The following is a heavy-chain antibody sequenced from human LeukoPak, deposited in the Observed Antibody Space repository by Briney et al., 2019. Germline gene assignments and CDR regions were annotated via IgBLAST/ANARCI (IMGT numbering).Heavy chain of an antibody. V-gene: IGHV3-21*01. CDR2: ISSSSSYI. Sequence: GGSLRLSCAASGFTFSSYSMNWVRQAPGKGLEWVSPISSSSSYIYYADSVKGRFTISRDNAKNSLYLQMNSLRAEDTAVYYCARDLPYYGDYVAFDYWGQGTLVTVSS. CDR3: ARDLPYYGDYVAFDY. J-gene: IGHJ4*02. CDR1: GFTFSSYS. D-gene: IGHD4-17*01.